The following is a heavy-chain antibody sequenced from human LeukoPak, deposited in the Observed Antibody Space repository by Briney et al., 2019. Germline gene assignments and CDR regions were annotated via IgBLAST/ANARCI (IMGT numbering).Heavy chain of an antibody. D-gene: IGHD3-22*01. Sequence: SQTLSLTCTVSGGSISSGSYYWSWIRQPPGKGLEWIGEINHSGSTNYNPSLKSRVTISVDTSKNQFSLKLSSVTAADTAVYYCARRGLRRGYYDSSTQFDYWGQGTLVTVSS. CDR3: ARRGLRRGYYDSSTQFDY. CDR2: INHSGST. CDR1: GGSISSGSYY. J-gene: IGHJ4*02. V-gene: IGHV4-39*07.